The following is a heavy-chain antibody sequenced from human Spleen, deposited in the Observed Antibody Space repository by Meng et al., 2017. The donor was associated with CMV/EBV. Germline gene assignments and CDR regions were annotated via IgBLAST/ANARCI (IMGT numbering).Heavy chain of an antibody. Sequence: ASVKVSCKASGYTFIDYYMHWVRQAPGQGLEWMGWINPNGGGTNYAQKFQGRVTMTRDTSISTACLELSRLRSDDSAVYYCARSYDFWSGYYPSDYGMDVWGQGTTVTVSS. CDR1: GYTFIDYY. CDR3: ARSYDFWSGYYPSDYGMDV. CDR2: INPNGGGT. V-gene: IGHV1-2*02. J-gene: IGHJ6*02. D-gene: IGHD3-3*01.